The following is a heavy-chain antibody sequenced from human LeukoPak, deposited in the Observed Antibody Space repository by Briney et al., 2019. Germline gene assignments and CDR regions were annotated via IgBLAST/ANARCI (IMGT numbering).Heavy chain of an antibody. D-gene: IGHD5-18*01. CDR3: ASEYSYGQFDY. J-gene: IGHJ4*02. CDR2: ISYDGSNK. CDR1: GFTFSGYP. Sequence: GKSLRLSCAASGFTFSGYPIHWVRQAPGKGLEWVAVISYDGSNKYYADSVKGRFTISRDNAKNSLYLQMNSLRAEDTAVYYCASEYSYGQFDYWGQGTLVTVSS. V-gene: IGHV3-30-3*01.